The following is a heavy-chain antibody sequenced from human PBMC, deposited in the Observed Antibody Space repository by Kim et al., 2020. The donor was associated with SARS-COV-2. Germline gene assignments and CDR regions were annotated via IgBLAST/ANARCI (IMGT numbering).Heavy chain of an antibody. CDR1: GFTFSSYP. D-gene: IGHD5-18*01. V-gene: IGHV3-64D*06. CDR3: VRDQNEYSYGFYFDY. CDR2: ISGNGGST. J-gene: IGHJ4*02. Sequence: GGSLRLSCSASGFTFSSYPMHWVRQAPGKGLEYLSSISGNGGSTHHADSVKVRFTIPRDNSMNTLYLQRSGLRTEDTAVYFCVRDQNEYSYGFYFDYWGLGTLVSVSS.